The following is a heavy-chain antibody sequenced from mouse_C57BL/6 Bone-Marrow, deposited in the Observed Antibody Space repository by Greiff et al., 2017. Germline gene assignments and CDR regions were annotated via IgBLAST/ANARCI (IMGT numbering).Heavy chain of an antibody. CDR2: ISDGGSYT. CDR3: ARVIYYGLWLAY. D-gene: IGHD2-1*01. J-gene: IGHJ3*01. CDR1: GFTFSSYA. Sequence: DVHLVESGGGLVKPGGSLKLSCAASGFTFSSYAMSWVRQTPEKRLEWVATISDGGSYTYYPDNVKGRFTISRDNAKNNLYLQMSHLKSEDTAMYYCARVIYYGLWLAYGGQGTLVTVSA. V-gene: IGHV5-4*01.